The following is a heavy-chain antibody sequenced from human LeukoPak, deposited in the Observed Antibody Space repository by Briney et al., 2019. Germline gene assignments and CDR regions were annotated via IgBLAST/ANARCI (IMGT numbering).Heavy chain of an antibody. Sequence: PGGSLRLSCAASGFTFDDYAMHWVRQAPGKGLEWVSGISWNSGSIGYADSVKGRFTISRDNAKNSLYLQMNSLRAEDTALYYCATGLEKTYYYDSQSHWGQGTLVTVSS. J-gene: IGHJ4*02. CDR2: ISWNSGSI. D-gene: IGHD3-22*01. CDR1: GFTFDDYA. V-gene: IGHV3-9*01. CDR3: ATGLEKTYYYDSQSH.